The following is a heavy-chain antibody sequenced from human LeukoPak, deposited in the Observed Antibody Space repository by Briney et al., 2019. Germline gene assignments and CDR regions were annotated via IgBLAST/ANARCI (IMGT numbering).Heavy chain of an antibody. Sequence: GGSLRLSCAASGIIFSNYWMSWVRQAPGKGLEWVANIKQDGSEKYYVDSVKGRFTISRDNAKNSLYLQMNSLRAEDTAVYYCATSFSTPANYWGQGTLVTVSS. CDR3: ATSFSTPANY. CDR2: IKQDGSEK. J-gene: IGHJ4*02. D-gene: IGHD2-2*01. V-gene: IGHV3-7*01. CDR1: GIIFSNYW.